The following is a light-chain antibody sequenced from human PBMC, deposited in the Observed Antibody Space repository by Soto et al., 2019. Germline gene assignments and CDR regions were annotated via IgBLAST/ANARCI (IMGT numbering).Light chain of an antibody. V-gene: IGLV2-8*01. CDR3: TSYAGNSNYV. CDR2: EVD. J-gene: IGLJ1*01. CDR1: TNSVGGFNY. Sequence: QSALTQPPSASGSAGQSVTISCTGPTNSVGGFNYVSWYQQHPGRVPKLIIYEVDKRPSGVPDRFSGSKSGNTASLTVSGLQADDEADYYCTSYAGNSNYVFGTGTKVTVL.